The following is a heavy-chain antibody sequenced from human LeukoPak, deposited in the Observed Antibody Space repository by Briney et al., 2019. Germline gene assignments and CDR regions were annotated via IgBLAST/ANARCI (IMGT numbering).Heavy chain of an antibody. CDR3: ARTRYCSGGSCYSYYFDY. CDR1: GYTFTGYY. CDR2: INPNSGGT. D-gene: IGHD2-15*01. Sequence: ASVKVSCKASGYTFTGYYMHWVRQAPGQGLEWMGWINPNSGGTNYAQKFQGRVTMTRDTSISTAYMELSRLRSDDTAVYYCARTRYCSGGSCYSYYFDYWGQGTLVTVSS. J-gene: IGHJ4*02. V-gene: IGHV1-2*02.